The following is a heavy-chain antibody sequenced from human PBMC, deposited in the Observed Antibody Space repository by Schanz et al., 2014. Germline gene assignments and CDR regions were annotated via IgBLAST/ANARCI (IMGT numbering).Heavy chain of an antibody. CDR2: VCYDGSKK. CDR3: VKDLQRELLRDDHYYGMDV. Sequence: QPGRSLRLSCAGSGFSFSDYGMHWVRQAPGKGLEWVAVVCYDGSKKYYADSVKGRFTTSRDNSKNTMYLQMNSLRAEDTAVYYCVKDLQRELLRDDHYYGMDVWGQGTTVTVSS. CDR1: GFSFSDYG. V-gene: IGHV3-33*06. D-gene: IGHD1-26*01. J-gene: IGHJ6*02.